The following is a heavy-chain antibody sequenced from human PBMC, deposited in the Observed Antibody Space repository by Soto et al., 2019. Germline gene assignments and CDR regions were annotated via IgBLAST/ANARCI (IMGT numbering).Heavy chain of an antibody. Sequence: EVQLVESGGGLIQPGRSLRLSCAASGFTFVDYAMHWVRQPPGKGLEWVSTISWNSGSISYADSVRGRFTISRDNAKNALYLQMKSLRVEDTALYYCAKDHGGGTYFFYTYVDVWGKGTTVTVS. D-gene: IGHD3-16*01. J-gene: IGHJ6*03. V-gene: IGHV3-9*01. CDR3: AKDHGGGTYFFYTYVDV. CDR1: GFTFVDYA. CDR2: ISWNSGSI.